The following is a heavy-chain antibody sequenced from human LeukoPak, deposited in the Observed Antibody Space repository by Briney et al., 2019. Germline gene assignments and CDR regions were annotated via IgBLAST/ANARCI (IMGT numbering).Heavy chain of an antibody. J-gene: IGHJ2*01. CDR1: GASIRSGRNY. CDR2: IYYSGST. V-gene: IGHV4-61*05. Sequence: SETLSLTCNVSGASIRSGRNYWGWIRQPPGKGLEWIGYIYYSGSTNYNPSLKSRVTISVDTSKNQFSLKLSSVTAADTAVYYCATHKRPDWYFDLWGRGTLVTVSS. CDR3: ATHKRPDWYFDL.